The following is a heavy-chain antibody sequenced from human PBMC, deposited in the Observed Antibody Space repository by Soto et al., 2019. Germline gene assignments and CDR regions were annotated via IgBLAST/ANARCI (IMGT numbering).Heavy chain of an antibody. CDR3: ARDFGSDLSAPGEVFDY. Sequence: ASVKVSCKASGYFFTTYGISWVRQAPGQGLEWMGWISPYNGNTKYAQSFQGRVTMTTDTSTYTAYMELRSLRSDDPAVYYCARDFGSDLSAPGEVFDYWGQGSMVTV. CDR2: ISPYNGNT. CDR1: GYFFTTYG. D-gene: IGHD3-3*01. V-gene: IGHV1-18*04. J-gene: IGHJ4*02.